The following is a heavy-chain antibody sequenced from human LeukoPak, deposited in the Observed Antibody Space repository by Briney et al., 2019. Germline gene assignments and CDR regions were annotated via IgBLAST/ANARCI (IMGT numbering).Heavy chain of an antibody. D-gene: IGHD1-26*01. V-gene: IGHV3-30*02. J-gene: IGHJ4*02. CDR2: VRYDGNNK. Sequence: GGSLRLSCAASGFIFSSYGVHWVRQAPGKGLEWLAFVRYDGNNKYYADSVEGRFTISRDNSKNTLYLQMNSLRAEDTAVYYCAGVGATGAFDYWGQGTLVTVSS. CDR3: AGVGATGAFDY. CDR1: GFIFSSYG.